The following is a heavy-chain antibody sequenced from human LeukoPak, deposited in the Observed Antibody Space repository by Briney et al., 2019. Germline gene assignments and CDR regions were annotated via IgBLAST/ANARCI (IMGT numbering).Heavy chain of an antibody. D-gene: IGHD3-22*01. CDR3: ARSSDDSSGYFPNWFDP. Sequence: ASVKVSCKASGGTFSSYAISWVRQAPGQGLEWMGGIIPIFGTANYAQKFQGRVTITADESTSTAYMELSSLRSEDTAVYYCARSSDDSSGYFPNWFDPWGQGTLVTVSS. CDR2: IIPIFGTA. CDR1: GGTFSSYA. V-gene: IGHV1-69*13. J-gene: IGHJ5*02.